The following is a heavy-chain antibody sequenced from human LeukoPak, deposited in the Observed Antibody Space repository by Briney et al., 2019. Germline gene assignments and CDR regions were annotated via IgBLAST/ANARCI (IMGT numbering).Heavy chain of an antibody. V-gene: IGHV3-23*01. CDR2: ISGSGGST. CDR1: RFTFSNYA. J-gene: IGHJ6*02. CDR3: AKAASSSWPSYYYGMDV. Sequence: GGPLRLSCAASRFTFSNYAMSWVRQAPGKGLEWVSTISGSGGSTYYADSVKGRFTISKDNSKNTVYLQMSSLRVDDTAVYYCAKAASSSWPSYYYGMDVWGQGTTVTVSS. D-gene: IGHD6-13*01.